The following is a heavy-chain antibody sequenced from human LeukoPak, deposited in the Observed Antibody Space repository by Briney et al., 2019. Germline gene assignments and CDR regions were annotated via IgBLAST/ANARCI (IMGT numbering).Heavy chain of an antibody. CDR1: GGTFSSYA. J-gene: IGHJ6*03. V-gene: IGHV1-69*13. CDR2: IIPIFGTA. D-gene: IGHD7-27*01. CDR3: AATGDSIRIWHRMDV. Sequence: GASVKVSCKASGGTFSSYAISWVRQAPGQGLEWMGGIIPIFGTANYAQKFQGRLTITADQSPSAAYMELNSLTPEDTAVYYCAATGDSIRIWHRMDVWGKGTTVSVSS.